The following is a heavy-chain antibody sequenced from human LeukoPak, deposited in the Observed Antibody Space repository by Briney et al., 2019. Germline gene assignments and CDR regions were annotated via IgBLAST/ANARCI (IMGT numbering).Heavy chain of an antibody. CDR3: ARWGSNYDSSGYYFQH. CDR2: INPNSGGT. CDR1: EYTFTGCY. V-gene: IGHV1-2*02. D-gene: IGHD3-22*01. Sequence: ASVKVSCKASEYTFTGCYMHWVRQAPGQGLEWMGWINPNSGGTNYAQKFQGGVTMTRDTSISTAYMELSRLRSDDTAVYYCARWGSNYDSSGYYFQHWGQGTLVTVSS. J-gene: IGHJ1*01.